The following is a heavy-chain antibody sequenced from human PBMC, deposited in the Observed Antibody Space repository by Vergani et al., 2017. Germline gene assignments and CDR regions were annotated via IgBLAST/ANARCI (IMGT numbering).Heavy chain of an antibody. Sequence: QVQLQESGPRLVRPSQTLSLTCTVSGGSINTGAYYWSWIRQPAGKGLEWIGRVYTSAMTNYNPSLKSRVTILVDRSKSQLSLKLTSVTAGDTAVYFCARELSYYYGSGSDDYNPYYYEGMDVWGPGTTVTVSS. CDR2: VYTSAMT. D-gene: IGHD3-10*01. V-gene: IGHV4-61*02. CDR1: GGSINTGAYY. CDR3: ARELSYYYGSGSDDYNPYYYEGMDV. J-gene: IGHJ6*02.